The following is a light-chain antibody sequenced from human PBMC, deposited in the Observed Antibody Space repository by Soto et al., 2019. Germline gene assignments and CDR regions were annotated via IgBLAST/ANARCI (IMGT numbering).Light chain of an antibody. V-gene: IGKV1-5*03. Sequence: IQMTQSPSTLSASVGDRVTISCRARQTINSWLAWYQQKPGKAPKLLIYKASSLESGVPSRFSGSESATEFTLTISSLHPDDFATYYCQHYNSNPWTFGQGTKVEI. CDR3: QHYNSNPWT. J-gene: IGKJ1*01. CDR1: QTINSW. CDR2: KAS.